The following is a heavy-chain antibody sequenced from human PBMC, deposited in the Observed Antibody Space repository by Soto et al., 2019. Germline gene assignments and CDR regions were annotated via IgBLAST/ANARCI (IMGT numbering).Heavy chain of an antibody. D-gene: IGHD3-10*01. CDR2: VSPPFRTS. J-gene: IGHJ6*04. CDR1: GVSFNNNG. Sequence: QVQLVQSGAEVKKPGSSVKVSCKTSGVSFNNNGIGWVRQAPGHGLEWMGGVSPPFRTSNYARKFQGRISITADASTGTVNMELSSLTSVDTAQYYCARVLYYGSGSYSPYGMDVWGKGTTVTVSS. CDR3: ARVLYYGSGSYSPYGMDV. V-gene: IGHV1-69*01.